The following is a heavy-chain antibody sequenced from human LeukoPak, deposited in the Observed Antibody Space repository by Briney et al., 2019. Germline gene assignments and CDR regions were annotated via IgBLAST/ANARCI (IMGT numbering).Heavy chain of an antibody. J-gene: IGHJ4*02. V-gene: IGHV4-59*01. D-gene: IGHD3-3*01. Sequence: SETLSLTCTVSCGSISSYYWSWIRQPPGKGLEWIGYIYYSGSTNYTPSLKSRVTISVDTSKNQFSLKLSSATAADTAVYYCARDRGDFWSGYYILDYWGQGTLVTVSS. CDR1: CGSISSYY. CDR3: ARDRGDFWSGYYILDY. CDR2: IYYSGST.